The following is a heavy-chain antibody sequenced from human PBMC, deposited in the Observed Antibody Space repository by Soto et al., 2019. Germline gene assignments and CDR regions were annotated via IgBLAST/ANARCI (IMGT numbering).Heavy chain of an antibody. CDR3: ARDADYGGNYWYFDL. CDR1: GYTFTTYG. V-gene: IGHV1-18*01. CDR2: ISGYNGHT. Sequence: QVQLVQSGAEVKKPGASVKVSCKASGYTFTTYGITWVRQAPGQGLEWMGRISGYNGHTNYAQKVQDRVTMTTDTTTSKDYMELRNLRSDDTAVYYCARDADYGGNYWYFDLWGRGTLVTVSS. D-gene: IGHD2-15*01. J-gene: IGHJ2*01.